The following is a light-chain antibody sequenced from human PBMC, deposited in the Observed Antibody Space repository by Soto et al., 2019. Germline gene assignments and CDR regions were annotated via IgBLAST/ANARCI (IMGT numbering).Light chain of an antibody. CDR1: QSVGTY. CDR3: QQYNDLPRT. V-gene: IGKV3-15*01. CDR2: RAS. J-gene: IGKJ1*01. Sequence: EIVMTQSPATLSVSPGERVTLSCRASQSVGTYLAWYQQKPGQAPRLLIYRASTRAAGISPRFSGGGSGTEFTLTISSLQSEDFAVYYCQQYNDLPRTFGQGTKVGIK.